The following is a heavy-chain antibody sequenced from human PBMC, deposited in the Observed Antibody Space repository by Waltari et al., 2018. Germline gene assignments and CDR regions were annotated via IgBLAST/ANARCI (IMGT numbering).Heavy chain of an antibody. CDR3: AREDPVYGSSPFGS. Sequence: QVQLQESGPGLVKPSETLSLTCAVSGDSIRKSNRWSWGRQAPGKGLEWVGEIRQPGTTDYNPALKSRVTISMDSSKNHFSLHLASVTDADTAFYYCAREDPVYGSSPFGSWGQGTLVTVSS. D-gene: IGHD2-8*01. CDR1: GDSIRKSNR. V-gene: IGHV4-4*02. J-gene: IGHJ4*02. CDR2: IRQPGTT.